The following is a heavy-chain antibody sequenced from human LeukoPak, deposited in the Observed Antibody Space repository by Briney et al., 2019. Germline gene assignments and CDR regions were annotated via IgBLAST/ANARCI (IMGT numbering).Heavy chain of an antibody. V-gene: IGHV3-7*01. Sequence: GGSLRLSCAASGFTFSSYWMTWVRQAPGKGLEWVANIKQDGSEKYYVDSVKGRFTISRDNAKNSLYLQMNSLRAEDTAVYYCARASRGVVVYYFDYWGQGTLVTVSS. D-gene: IGHD3-10*01. CDR2: IKQDGSEK. J-gene: IGHJ4*02. CDR3: ARASRGVVVYYFDY. CDR1: GFTFSSYW.